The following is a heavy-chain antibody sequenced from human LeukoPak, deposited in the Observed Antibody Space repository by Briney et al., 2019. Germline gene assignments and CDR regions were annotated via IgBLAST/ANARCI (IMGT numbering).Heavy chain of an antibody. CDR2: IYYSGST. Sequence: SETLSLTCTVSGGSISSYYWSWIRQPPGKGLECIGYIYYSGSTNYNPSLKSRVTISVDTSKNQFSLKLSSVTAADTAVYYCARQTSSGWYGGHFDYWGQGTLVTVSS. CDR1: GGSISSYY. CDR3: ARQTSSGWYGGHFDY. D-gene: IGHD6-19*01. J-gene: IGHJ4*02. V-gene: IGHV4-59*08.